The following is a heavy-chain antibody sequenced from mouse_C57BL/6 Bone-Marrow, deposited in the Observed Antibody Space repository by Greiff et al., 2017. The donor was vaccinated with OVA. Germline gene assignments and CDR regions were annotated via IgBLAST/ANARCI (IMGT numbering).Heavy chain of an antibody. J-gene: IGHJ4*01. CDR2: ISNGGGST. V-gene: IGHV5-12*01. D-gene: IGHD2-4*01. Sequence: EVKLVESGGGLVQPGGSLKLSCAASGFTFSDSYMYWVRQTPEKRLEWVAYISNGGGSTYYPDTVKGRFTISRDNAKNTLYLQMSRLKSEDTAMYYCARHEDYDYDGRILDAMDYWGQGTSVTVSS. CDR1: GFTFSDSY. CDR3: ARHEDYDYDGRILDAMDY.